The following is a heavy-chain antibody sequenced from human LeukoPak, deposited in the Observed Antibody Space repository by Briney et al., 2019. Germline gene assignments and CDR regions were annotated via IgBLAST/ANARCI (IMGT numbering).Heavy chain of an antibody. CDR1: GGTFSSYA. CDR2: IIPIFGTA. J-gene: IGHJ4*02. V-gene: IGHV1-69*06. CDR3: ASRGGFGELLDLDY. D-gene: IGHD3-10*01. Sequence: SVKVSCKASGGTFSSYAISWARQAPGQGLEWMGGIIPIFGTANYAQKFQGRVTITADKSTSTAYMELSSLRSEDTAVYYCASRGGFGELLDLDYWGQGTLVTVSS.